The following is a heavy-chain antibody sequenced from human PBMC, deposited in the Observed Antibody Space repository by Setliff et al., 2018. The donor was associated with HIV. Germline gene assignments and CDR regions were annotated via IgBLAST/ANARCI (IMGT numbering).Heavy chain of an antibody. CDR1: GFTISDYW. V-gene: IGHV3-7*01. J-gene: IGHJ4*02. CDR2: IKQDGRER. CDR3: ATDLHWAFDY. Sequence: PGGSLRLSCAGSGFTISDYWMSWVRQAPGKGLEWVANIKQDGRERYNVDSVKGRFTISRDNAKNSLYLQMNSLRAEDAAVYYCATDLHWAFDYWGQGSLVTVSS. D-gene: IGHD7-27*01.